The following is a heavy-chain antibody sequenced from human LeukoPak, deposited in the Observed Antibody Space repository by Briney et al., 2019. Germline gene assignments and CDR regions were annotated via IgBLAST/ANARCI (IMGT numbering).Heavy chain of an antibody. J-gene: IGHJ5*02. CDR2: TCYRSKRHY. CDR1: GDSVPSNDAP. D-gene: IGHD3-10*01. V-gene: IGHV6-1*01. CDR3: AREVAMIRGVKNWFDR. Sequence: SQTLSLTCAISGDSVPSNDAPWHWISQAPSRGLEWLGRTCYRSKRHYDYEASLKSRTTINPDTSKNQFSLQLNSVTPEDTAMYYCAREVAMIRGVKNWFDRWGQGTLVTVFS.